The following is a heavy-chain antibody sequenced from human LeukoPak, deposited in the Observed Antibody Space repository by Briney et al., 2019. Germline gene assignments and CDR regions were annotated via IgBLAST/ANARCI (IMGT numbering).Heavy chain of an antibody. J-gene: IGHJ4*02. Sequence: ASVKVSCKASGHTFTGYYMHWVRQAPGQGLEWMGWINPNNGGTNYAQKFLGRVTMTRDTSISTAYMELSRLKSDDTAVYYCARGEWFAFDYWGQGTLVTVSS. D-gene: IGHD3-3*01. CDR3: ARGEWFAFDY. CDR1: GHTFTGYY. V-gene: IGHV1-2*02. CDR2: INPNNGGT.